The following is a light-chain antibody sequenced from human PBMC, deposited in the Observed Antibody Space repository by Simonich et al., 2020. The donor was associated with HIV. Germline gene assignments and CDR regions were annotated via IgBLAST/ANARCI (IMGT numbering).Light chain of an antibody. Sequence: DIVMTQSPDSLAVSLGERATINCKSSQSLLYSSNNKNYLAWYQQKPGQPPKLLIYLTSTRESGVPDRFSGSGSGTDFTLTISSLQAEDVAVYYCQQYYDTRWTFGQGTKLEI. V-gene: IGKV4-1*01. CDR1: QSLLYSSNNKNY. CDR2: LTS. CDR3: QQYYDTRWT. J-gene: IGKJ1*01.